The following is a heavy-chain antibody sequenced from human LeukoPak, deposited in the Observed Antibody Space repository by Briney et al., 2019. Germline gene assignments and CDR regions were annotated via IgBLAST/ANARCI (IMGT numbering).Heavy chain of an antibody. V-gene: IGHV3-23*01. CDR3: AKVRHSGSRRGGDY. CDR2: ISGSGGST. D-gene: IGHD1-26*01. Sequence: GGSLRLSCAASGFTFSSYAMSWVRQAPGKGLEWVSAISGSGGSTYYADSVKGRFTISRDNSKNTLYLQMNSLRAEDTAVYYCAKVRHSGSRRGGDYWGQGTLVTVSS. CDR1: GFTFSSYA. J-gene: IGHJ4*02.